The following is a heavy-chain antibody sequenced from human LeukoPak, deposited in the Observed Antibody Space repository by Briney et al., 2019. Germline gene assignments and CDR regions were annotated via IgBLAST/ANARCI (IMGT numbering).Heavy chain of an antibody. V-gene: IGHV3-30*03. D-gene: IGHD6-13*01. CDR1: GFTFSSYG. CDR3: LALSNPGYSSSWYTPATDY. Sequence: PGGSLRLSCAASGFTFSSYGMHWVRQAPGKGLEWVAVISYDGSNKYYADSVKGRLTISRDNSKNTLYLQMNSLRAEDTAVYYCLALSNPGYSSSWYTPATDYWGQGTLVTVSS. J-gene: IGHJ4*02. CDR2: ISYDGSNK.